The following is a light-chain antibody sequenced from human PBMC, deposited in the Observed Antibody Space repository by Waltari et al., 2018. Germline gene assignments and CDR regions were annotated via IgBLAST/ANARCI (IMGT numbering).Light chain of an antibody. V-gene: IGLV3-1*01. CDR1: KLWDKY. CDR3: QAWDSITVV. CDR2: QDT. J-gene: IGLJ2*01. Sequence: SYELTQPPSVSVSPGQTARITCSGDKLWDKYTCWYQQKPGQSPVLVISQDTKRPSGIPERFSGANSGNTATLTISGTQATDEADYYCQAWDSITVVFGGGTKLTVL.